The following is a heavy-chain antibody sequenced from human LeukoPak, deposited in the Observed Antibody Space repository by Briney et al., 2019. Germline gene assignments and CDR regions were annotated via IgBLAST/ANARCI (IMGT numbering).Heavy chain of an antibody. CDR1: GGSFSGYY. J-gene: IGHJ6*03. CDR3: ARGSITMVRGVIRYYYYMDV. CDR2: INHSGST. D-gene: IGHD3-10*01. V-gene: IGHV4-34*01. Sequence: SETLSHTCAVYGGSFSGYYWSWIRQPPGKGLEWIGEINHSGSTNYNPSLKRRVTISVDTSKNQFSLKLSSVTAADTAVYYCARGSITMVRGVIRYYYYMDVWGKGTTVTVSS.